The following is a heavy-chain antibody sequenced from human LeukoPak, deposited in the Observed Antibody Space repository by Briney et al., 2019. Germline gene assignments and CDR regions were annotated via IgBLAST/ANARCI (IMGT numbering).Heavy chain of an antibody. CDR1: GCTFTSYG. Sequence: ASVKVSCKASGCTFTSYGISWVRQAPGQGLEWMGWISAYNGNTNYAQKLQGRVTMTTDTSTSTAYMELRSLRSDDTAVYYCARALKVVTVHDAFDIWGQGTMVTVSS. CDR3: ARALKVVTVHDAFDI. D-gene: IGHD2-21*02. V-gene: IGHV1-18*01. J-gene: IGHJ3*02. CDR2: ISAYNGNT.